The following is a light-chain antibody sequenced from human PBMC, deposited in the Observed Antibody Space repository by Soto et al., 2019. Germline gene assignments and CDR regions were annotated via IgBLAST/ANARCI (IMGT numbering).Light chain of an antibody. CDR2: GAS. V-gene: IGKV3-11*01. CDR1: QIVSSY. Sequence: ESVLTHSPATLSLSPGEIATLSCRAGQIVSSYLAWYQQKPGQAPRLLIYGASTRATGITARFSGSGSGTDFTITISSLEPEDFAIYYCQQRPYCRPITFGQGTRLEIK. CDR3: QQRPYCRPIT. J-gene: IGKJ5*01.